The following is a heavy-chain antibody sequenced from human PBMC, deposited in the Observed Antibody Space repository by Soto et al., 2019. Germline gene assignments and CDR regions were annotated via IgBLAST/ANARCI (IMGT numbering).Heavy chain of an antibody. CDR2: IYSVGST. CDR1: GFTVSSNY. V-gene: IGHV3-53*01. D-gene: IGHD3-22*01. CDR3: ARDGDSSGYYYFLY. Sequence: GWSLRLSCAASGFTVSSNYMSWVRQAPGKGLEWVSVIYSVGSTYYADSVKGRFTISRDNSKNTLYLQMNSLRAEDTAVYYCARDGDSSGYYYFLYWGQGTLVTVSS. J-gene: IGHJ4*02.